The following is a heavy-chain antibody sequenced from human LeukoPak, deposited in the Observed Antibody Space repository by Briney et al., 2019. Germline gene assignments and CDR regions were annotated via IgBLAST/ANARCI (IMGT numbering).Heavy chain of an antibody. D-gene: IGHD3-10*01. CDR3: ARQGSAEDYYGSGSYYDY. V-gene: IGHV5-51*01. J-gene: IGHJ4*02. Sequence: PGESLKISCKGSGYSFTSYWIGWVRQMPGKGLEWMGIIYPGDSDTRYSPSFQGQVTISADKSISTAYLQWSSLKASDTAMYYCARQGSAEDYYGSGSYYDYWGQGTLVTVSS. CDR1: GYSFTSYW. CDR2: IYPGDSDT.